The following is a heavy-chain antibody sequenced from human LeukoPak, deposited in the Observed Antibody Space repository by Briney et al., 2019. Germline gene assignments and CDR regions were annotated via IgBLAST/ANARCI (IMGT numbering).Heavy chain of an antibody. D-gene: IGHD3-22*01. CDR1: GYSISSGYY. CDR2: IYHSGST. CDR3: ATLSPDYYDSSGYPDY. J-gene: IGHJ4*02. Sequence: SETLSLTCTVSGYSISSGYYWGWIRQPPGKGLEWIGSIYHSGSTYYNPSLKSRVTISVDTSKNQFSLKLSSVTAADTAVYYCATLSPDYYDSSGYPDYWGQGTLVTVSS. V-gene: IGHV4-38-2*02.